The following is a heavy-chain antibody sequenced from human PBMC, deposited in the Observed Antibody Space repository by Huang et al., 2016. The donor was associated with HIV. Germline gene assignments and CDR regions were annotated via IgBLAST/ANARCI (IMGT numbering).Heavy chain of an antibody. Sequence: QVQLVESGGGVVQPGGSLRLSCAASGFTFSSYGIHWVRQAPGKGLEWVAFIGYDGTYKYYADSVKGRFTISRDNSKNTLYLQMNSLRVEDTAVYYCAKTNYGSGHDAFDIWGQGTMVTVSS. D-gene: IGHD3-10*01. V-gene: IGHV3-30*02. CDR1: GFTFSSYG. J-gene: IGHJ3*02. CDR2: IGYDGTYK. CDR3: AKTNYGSGHDAFDI.